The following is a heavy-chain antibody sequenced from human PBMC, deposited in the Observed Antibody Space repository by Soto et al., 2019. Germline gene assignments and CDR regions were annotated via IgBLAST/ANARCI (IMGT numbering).Heavy chain of an antibody. Sequence: QLVQSGAEVKKPGESLRISCKGSGYDFSAYWINWVRQMPGKGLEWMGTIYPGDSDVRYSPSFQGQVTISVDKSISIAYLQWSSLKAADTAIYYCARTDYGSGAFDSWGQGTLVTVSS. CDR1: GYDFSAYW. CDR2: IYPGDSDV. CDR3: ARTDYGSGAFDS. J-gene: IGHJ4*02. V-gene: IGHV5-51*03. D-gene: IGHD3-10*01.